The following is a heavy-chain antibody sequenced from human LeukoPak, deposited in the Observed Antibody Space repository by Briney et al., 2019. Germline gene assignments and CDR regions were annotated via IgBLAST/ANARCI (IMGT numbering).Heavy chain of an antibody. CDR3: ARVADSYGYLGCDY. CDR2: INPNSGGT. CDR1: GYTFTGYY. Sequence: ASVKVSCKASGYTFTGYYMHWVRQAPGQGLECMGWINPNSGGTNYAQKFQGRVTMTRDTSISTAYMELSRLRSDDTAVYYCARVADSYGYLGCDYWGQGTLVTVSS. J-gene: IGHJ4*02. D-gene: IGHD5-18*01. V-gene: IGHV1-2*02.